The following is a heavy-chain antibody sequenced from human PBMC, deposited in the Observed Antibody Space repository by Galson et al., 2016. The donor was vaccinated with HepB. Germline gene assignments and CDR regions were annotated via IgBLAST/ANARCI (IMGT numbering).Heavy chain of an antibody. J-gene: IGHJ4*02. D-gene: IGHD3-10*01. CDR3: AAKEDSGSYLDY. Sequence: SVKVSCKASGGTFSSYAISWVRQAPGQGLEWMGGIIPFYGTTSYAKKFQGRVTINADESTKTAYIAVSGLRSEDTAVFYCAAKEDSGSYLDYWGQGTLVTVSS. V-gene: IGHV1-69*13. CDR2: IIPFYGTT. CDR1: GGTFSSYA.